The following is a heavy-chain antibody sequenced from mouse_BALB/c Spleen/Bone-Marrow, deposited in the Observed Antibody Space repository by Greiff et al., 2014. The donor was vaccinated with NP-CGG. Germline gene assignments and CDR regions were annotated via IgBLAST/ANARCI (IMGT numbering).Heavy chain of an antibody. J-gene: IGHJ3*01. CDR2: IYPSDSYT. CDR3: TTGTRFAY. V-gene: IGHV1-69*02. D-gene: IGHD4-1*01. CDR1: GYTFTSYW. Sequence: FQLQQSXAELVRPGASVKLSCKASGYTFTSYWINWVKQRPGQGLEWIGNIYPSDSYTNYNQKFKDKATLTVDKSSSTAYMQLSSPTSEDSAVYYCTTGTRFAYWGQGTLVTVSA.